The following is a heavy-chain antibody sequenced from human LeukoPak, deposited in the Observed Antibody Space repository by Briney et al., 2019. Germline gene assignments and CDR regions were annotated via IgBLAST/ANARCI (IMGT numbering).Heavy chain of an antibody. CDR1: GFTFSSYW. CDR2: IKQDGSEK. CDR3: AGSMARGVVGSFDY. V-gene: IGHV3-7*01. J-gene: IGHJ4*02. D-gene: IGHD3-10*01. Sequence: PGGSLRLSCAAFGFTFSSYWMSWVRQAPGKGLEWVANIKQDGSEKYYVDSVKGRFTISRDNAKNSLYLQMNSLRAEDTAVYYCAGSMARGVVGSFDYWGQGTLVTVSS.